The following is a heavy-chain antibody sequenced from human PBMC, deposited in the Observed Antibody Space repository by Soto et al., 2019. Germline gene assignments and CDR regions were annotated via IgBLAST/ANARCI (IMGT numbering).Heavy chain of an antibody. CDR3: ARHVPAAGYYYGMDV. D-gene: IGHD2-2*01. CDR1: GGTFSSQA. Sequence: QVQLVQSGAEVKKPGSSVKVSCKASGGTFSSQAMSWVRQAPGKGLEWMGGIIPIFGTANYAQKFQGRVTITADESTSTAYMELSSLRSEDTAVYYCARHVPAAGYYYGMDVWGQGTTVTVSS. V-gene: IGHV1-69*12. J-gene: IGHJ6*02. CDR2: IIPIFGTA.